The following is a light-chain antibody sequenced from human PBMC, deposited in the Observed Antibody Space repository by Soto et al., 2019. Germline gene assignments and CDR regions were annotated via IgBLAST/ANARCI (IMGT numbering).Light chain of an antibody. Sequence: QSVLTQAPSASETPGQRVTISCSGGSSNIGRNTVNWYQQLPGTAPKLLIYSNNRRPSGVPDRFSGSKSCTSASLAISGLQSEDEADYYCAAWDGSLTDYVFGAGTKLTVL. V-gene: IGLV1-44*01. CDR2: SNN. CDR1: SSNIGRNT. CDR3: AAWDGSLTDYV. J-gene: IGLJ1*01.